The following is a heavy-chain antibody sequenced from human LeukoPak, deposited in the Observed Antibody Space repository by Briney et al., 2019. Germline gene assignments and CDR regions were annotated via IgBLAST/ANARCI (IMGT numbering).Heavy chain of an antibody. Sequence: GGSLRLSCAASGFTFGEYAMHWVRQAPGKGLEWVSGISWNSGNIGYADSVKGRFTISRDNAKNSLYLQMSSLRAEDMALYYCAKDGGAYSSSAGWFDPWGQGTLVTVSS. J-gene: IGHJ5*02. V-gene: IGHV3-9*03. D-gene: IGHD6-6*01. CDR3: AKDGGAYSSSAGWFDP. CDR2: ISWNSGNI. CDR1: GFTFGEYA.